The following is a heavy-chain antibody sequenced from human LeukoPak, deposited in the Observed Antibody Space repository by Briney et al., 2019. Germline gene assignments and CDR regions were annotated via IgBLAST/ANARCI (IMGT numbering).Heavy chain of an antibody. Sequence: SETLSLTCTVSGGSISSGGYYWSWIRQHPGEGLEWIGYIYYSGSTYCNPSLKSRVTMSVDTSKNQFSLRLNSVTAADTAVYYCARSDSYGLVDYWGQGTLVTVSS. CDR2: IYYSGST. CDR1: GGSISSGGYY. J-gene: IGHJ4*02. V-gene: IGHV4-31*03. D-gene: IGHD5-18*01. CDR3: ARSDSYGLVDY.